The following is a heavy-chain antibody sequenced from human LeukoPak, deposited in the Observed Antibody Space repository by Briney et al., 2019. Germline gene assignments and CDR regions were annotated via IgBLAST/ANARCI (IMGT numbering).Heavy chain of an antibody. V-gene: IGHV3-13*01. J-gene: IGHJ4*02. CDR1: GFTFSSYD. CDR2: IGTAGDT. D-gene: IGHD6-13*01. CDR3: ARDLSPGYSSNRYDY. Sequence: GGSLRLSCAASGFTFSSYDMHWVRQATGKGLEWVSAIGTAGDTYYPGSVKGRFTISRENAKNSLYLQMNSLRAEETAVYFCARDLSPGYSSNRYDYWGQGTLVTVSS.